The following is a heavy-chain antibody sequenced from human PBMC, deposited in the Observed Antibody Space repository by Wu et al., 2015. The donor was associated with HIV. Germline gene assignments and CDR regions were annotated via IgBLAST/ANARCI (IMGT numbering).Heavy chain of an antibody. CDR1: GGTFTRYA. Sequence: QVQLIQSGTEVKKPGSWVKVSCQASGGTFTRYAVSWIRQAPGQGLEWMGGIIPIFGTANYAQKFQGRVTITADESTSTAYMELSSLRSEDTAVYYCARALPSVRYYYYYMDVWGKGTTVTVSS. V-gene: IGHV1-69*12. J-gene: IGHJ6*03. CDR3: ARALPSVRYYYYYMDV. CDR2: IIPIFGTA.